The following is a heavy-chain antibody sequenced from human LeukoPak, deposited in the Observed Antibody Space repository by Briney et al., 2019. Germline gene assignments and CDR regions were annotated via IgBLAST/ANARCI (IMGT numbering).Heavy chain of an antibody. CDR1: GYTFTSYY. J-gene: IGHJ5*02. Sequence: ASVKVSCKASGYTFTSYYMHWVRQAPGQGLEWMGIINPSGGSTSYAQKLQGRVTMTTDTSTSTAYMELRSLRSDDTAVYYCAREYSSSSRWFDPWGQGTLVTVSS. CDR3: AREYSSSSRWFDP. D-gene: IGHD6-6*01. CDR2: INPSGGST. V-gene: IGHV1-46*01.